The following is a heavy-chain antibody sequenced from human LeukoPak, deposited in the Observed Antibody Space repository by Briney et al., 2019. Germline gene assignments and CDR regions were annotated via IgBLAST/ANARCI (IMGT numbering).Heavy chain of an antibody. CDR1: GGSISSYY. V-gene: IGHV4-59*01. J-gene: IGHJ6*02. CDR3: ASSMVRGAHLYGMDV. Sequence: SQTLSLTCTVSGGSISSYYWSWIRQPPGKGLEWIGYIHYSGSTNYNPSLKSRVTISVDTSKNQFSLKLSSVTAADTAVYYCASSMVRGAHLYGMDVWGQGTTVTVSS. D-gene: IGHD3-10*01. CDR2: IHYSGST.